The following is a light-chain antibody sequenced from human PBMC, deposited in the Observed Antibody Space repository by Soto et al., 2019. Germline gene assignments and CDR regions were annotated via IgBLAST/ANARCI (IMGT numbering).Light chain of an antibody. CDR2: DVS. CDR3: CSYAGTYTFI. Sequence: QSVLTQPRSVAGSPGQSVPISCHGTSSDVGGYNYVSWYQQHPGKAPKLMIYDVSKRPSGVPDRFSGSKSGNTASLTISGLQAEDEADYYCCSYAGTYTFIFGNGTKGTVL. V-gene: IGLV2-11*01. J-gene: IGLJ1*01. CDR1: SSDVGGYNY.